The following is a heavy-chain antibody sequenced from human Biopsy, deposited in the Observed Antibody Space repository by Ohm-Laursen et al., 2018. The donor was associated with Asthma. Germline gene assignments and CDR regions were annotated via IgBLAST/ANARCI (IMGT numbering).Heavy chain of an antibody. J-gene: IGHJ4*02. CDR1: GGSITSSSYY. CDR3: VRHQYSSSWSTFDY. CDR2: MYHSGSP. D-gene: IGHD3-22*01. V-gene: IGHV4-39*01. Sequence: GTLSLTCTVSGGSITSSSYYWGWIRQPPGKGMEWIGSMYHSGSPYYHPSLKSRATISVDTSKNQLSLKMSSVTAADTAVYSCVRHQYSSSWSTFDYWGQGALVTVSS.